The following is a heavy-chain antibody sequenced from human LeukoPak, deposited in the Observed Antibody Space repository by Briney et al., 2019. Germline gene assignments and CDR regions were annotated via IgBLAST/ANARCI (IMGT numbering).Heavy chain of an antibody. CDR3: ARVSGRVFWPLPQFDY. D-gene: IGHD3-9*01. Sequence: ASVKVSCKASGYTFTSYYMHWVRQAPGQGLEWMGIINPSGGSTSYAQKFQGRVTMTTDTSTSTAYMELRSLRSDDTAVYYCARVSGRVFWPLPQFDYWGQGTLVTVSS. CDR1: GYTFTSYY. V-gene: IGHV1-46*01. J-gene: IGHJ4*02. CDR2: INPSGGST.